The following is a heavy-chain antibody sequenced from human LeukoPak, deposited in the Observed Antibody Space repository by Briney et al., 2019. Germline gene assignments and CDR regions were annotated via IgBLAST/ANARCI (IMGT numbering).Heavy chain of an antibody. Sequence: SETLSLTCTVSGDSSYNNIYYWGWIRQPPGKGLEWIGTIDYGGSTYYSPSLKSRATISIDTSKNQFSLKLRSLTAADTAVYYCARHITMVWYFDLWGRGTLVTVSS. CDR2: IDYGGST. CDR3: ARHITMVWYFDL. V-gene: IGHV4-39*01. D-gene: IGHD3-10*01. CDR1: GDSSYNNIYY. J-gene: IGHJ2*01.